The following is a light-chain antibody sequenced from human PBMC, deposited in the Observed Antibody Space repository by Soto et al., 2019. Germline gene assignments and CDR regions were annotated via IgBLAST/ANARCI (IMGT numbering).Light chain of an antibody. V-gene: IGKV3-15*01. J-gene: IGKJ1*01. CDR2: GAS. CDR1: QSFSSN. CDR3: QQYNNWPRT. Sequence: EIVMTQSPATLSVSRGERATLSCRASQSFSSNLAWYQQKPGQAPRLLIYGASTRATGIPARFSGSGSGTEFTLTISSLQSEDFGVYYCQQYNNWPRTFGQGTKVHIK.